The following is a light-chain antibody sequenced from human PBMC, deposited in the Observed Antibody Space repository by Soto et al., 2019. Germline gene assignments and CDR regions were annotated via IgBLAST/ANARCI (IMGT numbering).Light chain of an antibody. J-gene: IGLJ2*01. Sequence: QSVLTQPPSVSGAPGQRVTISCTGSSSNIGAGYDVHWYQQLPGTGPKLLIYGNSNRPSGVPDRFSGSKSGTSASLAITGLQAEDEADYYCQSYDSSLSGRVVFGGGTKVIVL. V-gene: IGLV1-40*01. CDR1: SSNIGAGYD. CDR3: QSYDSSLSGRVV. CDR2: GNS.